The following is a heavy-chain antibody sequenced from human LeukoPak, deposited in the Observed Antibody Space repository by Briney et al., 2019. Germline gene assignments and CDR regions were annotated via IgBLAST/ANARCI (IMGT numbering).Heavy chain of an antibody. J-gene: IGHJ4*02. Sequence: GGSLRLSCTVSGFTFSSYAMSWVRQAPGKGLEWVSAISGSGGSTYYADSVKGRFTISRDNSKNTLYLQMNSLRAEDTAVYYCAKGGYDSSGYYRGHFDYWGQGTLVTVSS. D-gene: IGHD3-22*01. CDR2: ISGSGGST. CDR1: GFTFSSYA. CDR3: AKGGYDSSGYYRGHFDY. V-gene: IGHV3-23*01.